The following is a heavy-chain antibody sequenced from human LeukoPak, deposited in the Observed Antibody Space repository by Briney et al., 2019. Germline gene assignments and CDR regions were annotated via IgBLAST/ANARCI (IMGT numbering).Heavy chain of an antibody. V-gene: IGHV3-53*04. CDR2: IYSGGST. Sequence: GGSLRLTCAASGFTVSSNYMSRVSQAPGKGLEWVSVIYSGGSTYYAGSVKGRFTISRHNSKNTLYLQMNSLRAEDTAVYYCAREALELRNSFDYWGQGTLVTVSS. D-gene: IGHD1-7*01. J-gene: IGHJ4*02. CDR1: GFTVSSNY. CDR3: AREALELRNSFDY.